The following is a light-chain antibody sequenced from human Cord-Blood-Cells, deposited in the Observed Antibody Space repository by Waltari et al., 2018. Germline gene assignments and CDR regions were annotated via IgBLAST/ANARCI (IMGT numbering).Light chain of an antibody. Sequence: SAQTEPAPRSTSTGPSSTPCGTATSSLVGGYTLLSWYQQHPGKAPKLMIYAGSKRPSGVSNRFSGSKSGNTASLTISGLQAEDEADYYCCSYAGSSTWVFGGGTKLTVL. CDR2: AGS. CDR1: SSLVGGYTL. CDR3: CSYAGSSTWV. V-gene: IGLV2-23*01. J-gene: IGLJ3*02.